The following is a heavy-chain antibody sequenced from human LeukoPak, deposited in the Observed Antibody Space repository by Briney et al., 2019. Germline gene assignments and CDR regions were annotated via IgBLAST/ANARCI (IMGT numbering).Heavy chain of an antibody. CDR3: ARHSSGYYHFDY. CDR1: GGSISSYY. CDR2: IYYSGST. J-gene: IGHJ4*02. D-gene: IGHD3-22*01. Sequence: SETLSLTCTVSGGSISSYYWSWIRQPPGKGLEWIGYIYYSGSTNYNPSLKSRVTISVDTSKNQFSLKLSSVTAADTAVYYCARHSSGYYHFDYWGQGTLVTVSS. V-gene: IGHV4-59*08.